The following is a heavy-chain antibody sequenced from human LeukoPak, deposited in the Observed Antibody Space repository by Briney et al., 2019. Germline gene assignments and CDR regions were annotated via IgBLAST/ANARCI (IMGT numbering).Heavy chain of an antibody. CDR2: IIPILGIA. V-gene: IGHV1-69*04. Sequence: SVKVSCKASGGTFSSYAISWVRQAPGQGLEWMGRIIPILGIANYAQKFQGRVTITADKSTSTAYMELSSLRSEDTAVYYCARDPRDGYNRAVRAFDIWGQGTIVTVSS. J-gene: IGHJ3*02. D-gene: IGHD5-24*01. CDR3: ARDPRDGYNRAVRAFDI. CDR1: GGTFSSYA.